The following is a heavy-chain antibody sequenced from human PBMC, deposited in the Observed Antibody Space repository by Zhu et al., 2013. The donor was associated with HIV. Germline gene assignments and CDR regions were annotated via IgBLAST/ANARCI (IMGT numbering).Heavy chain of an antibody. CDR1: GGTFSSYA. V-gene: IGHV1-69*01. CDR2: IIPIFGTA. Sequence: QVQLVQSGAEVKKPGSSVKVSCKASGGTFSSYAISWVRQAPGQGLEWMGGIIPIFGTANYAQKFQGRVTITADESTSTAYMELSSLRSEDTAVYYCARDHSIAARPADLAAYGMDVWGQGTTVTVSS. CDR3: ARDHSIAARPADLAAYGMDV. J-gene: IGHJ6*02. D-gene: IGHD6-6*01.